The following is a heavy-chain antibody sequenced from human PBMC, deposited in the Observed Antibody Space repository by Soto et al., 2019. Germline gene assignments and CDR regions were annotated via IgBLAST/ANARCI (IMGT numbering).Heavy chain of an antibody. D-gene: IGHD2-15*01. V-gene: IGHV3-21*01. CDR3: ARDLIGGMDV. J-gene: IGHJ6*02. CDR2: ISSSSSYI. Sequence: EVQLVESGGGLVKPGGSLRLSCAASGFTFSSYSMNWVRQAPGKGLEWVSSISSSSSYIYYADSVKGRFTISRDNAKNALYLQINSLRAEDTAVYYCARDLIGGMDVWGQGTTVTVSS. CDR1: GFTFSSYS.